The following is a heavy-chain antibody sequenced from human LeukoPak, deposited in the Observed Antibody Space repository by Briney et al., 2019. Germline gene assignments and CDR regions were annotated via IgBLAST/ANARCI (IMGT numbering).Heavy chain of an antibody. CDR2: INPNSGGT. CDR3: ARGKVSSGIQVWLPSY. D-gene: IGHD5-18*01. V-gene: IGHV1-2*02. J-gene: IGHJ4*02. Sequence: ASVKVSCKASGYTFTGYYMHWVRQAPGQGLEWMGWINPNSGGTNYAQKFQGRVTMTRDTSISTAYMELSRLRSDDTAVYYCARGKVSSGIQVWLPSYWGQGTLVTVSS. CDR1: GYTFTGYY.